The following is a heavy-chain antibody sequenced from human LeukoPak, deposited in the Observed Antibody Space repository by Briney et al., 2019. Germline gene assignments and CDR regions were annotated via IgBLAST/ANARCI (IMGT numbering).Heavy chain of an antibody. Sequence: GGSLRLSCEASTITISSYWMHWVRQAPGEGLVWVSRINSEGNSITYADSVKGRFTISRDNSKNTLYLQMNSLRAEDTAVYYCARVNYDSSGYYPWDYWGQGTLVTVSS. CDR1: TITISSYW. CDR2: INSEGNSI. D-gene: IGHD3-22*01. V-gene: IGHV3-74*01. J-gene: IGHJ4*02. CDR3: ARVNYDSSGYYPWDY.